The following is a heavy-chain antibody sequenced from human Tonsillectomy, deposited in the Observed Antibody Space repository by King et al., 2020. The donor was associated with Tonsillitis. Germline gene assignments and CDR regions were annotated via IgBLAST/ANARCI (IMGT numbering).Heavy chain of an antibody. Sequence: VQLVESGGGVVQPGRSLRLSCAASGFTFSSEGMHGVRQAPGTGLSWVAFIWVDVSIKYYADSVKGRFTISRDNSKNTLYLQMNSLRAEDTAVYYCARGHTIFGVVTSHYFDYWGQGTLVTVSS. CDR1: GFTFSSEG. J-gene: IGHJ4*02. V-gene: IGHV3-33*01. CDR2: IWVDVSIK. CDR3: ARGHTIFGVVTSHYFDY. D-gene: IGHD3-3*01.